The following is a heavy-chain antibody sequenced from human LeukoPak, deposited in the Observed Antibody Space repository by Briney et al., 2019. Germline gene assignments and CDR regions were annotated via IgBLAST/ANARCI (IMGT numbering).Heavy chain of an antibody. CDR1: GXTFSSYI. J-gene: IGHJ4*02. Sequence: GGSLRLSCAASGXTFSSYIMNWVRQAPGKGLEWVASISRNSTYIHYADSVKGRFTISRDNARNSLFLQMNSLRAEDTAIYYCTSDEDNYFDYWGQGTLVTVSS. V-gene: IGHV3-21*01. CDR3: TSDEDNYFDY. CDR2: ISRNSTYI.